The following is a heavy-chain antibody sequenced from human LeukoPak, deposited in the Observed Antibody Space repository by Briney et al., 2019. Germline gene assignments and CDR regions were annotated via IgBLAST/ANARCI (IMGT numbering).Heavy chain of an antibody. D-gene: IGHD3-10*01. Sequence: ASVKVSCKASGYTFTGYYMHWVRQAPGQGLEWMGWINPNSGGTNYAQKFQGRVTMTRDTSISTAYVELSRLRSDDTAVYYCARTAITMVRGVIPRGWFDPWGQGTLVTVSS. J-gene: IGHJ5*02. CDR2: INPNSGGT. CDR3: ARTAITMVRGVIPRGWFDP. CDR1: GYTFTGYY. V-gene: IGHV1-2*02.